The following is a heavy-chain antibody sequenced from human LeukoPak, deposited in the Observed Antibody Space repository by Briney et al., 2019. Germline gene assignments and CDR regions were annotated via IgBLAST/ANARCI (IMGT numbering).Heavy chain of an antibody. CDR3: ARGGAAAGMVDYYFDY. CDR2: INPNSGGT. CDR1: GYTFTGYY. J-gene: IGHJ4*02. Sequence: ASVKVSCKASGYTFTGYYMHWVRQAPGQGLEWIGWINPNSGGTNYAQKFQGWVTMTRDTSISTAYMELSRLRSDDTAVYYCARGGAAAGMVDYYFDYWGQGTLVTVSS. D-gene: IGHD6-13*01. V-gene: IGHV1-2*04.